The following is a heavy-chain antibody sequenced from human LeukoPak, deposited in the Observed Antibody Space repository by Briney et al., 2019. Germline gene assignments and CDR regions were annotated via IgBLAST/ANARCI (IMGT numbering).Heavy chain of an antibody. CDR1: GGSISSYY. J-gene: IGHJ5*02. Sequence: SETLSLTCTVSGGSISSYYWSWIRQPPGKGLEWIGYIYYSGSTNYNPSLKSRVTISVDTSKNQFSLKLSSVTAADTAVYYCARARGVITPDWLDPWGQGTLVTVSS. V-gene: IGHV4-59*01. D-gene: IGHD3-10*01. CDR2: IYYSGST. CDR3: ARARGVITPDWLDP.